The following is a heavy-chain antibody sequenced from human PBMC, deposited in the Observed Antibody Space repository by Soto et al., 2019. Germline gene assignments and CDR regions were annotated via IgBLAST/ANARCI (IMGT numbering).Heavy chain of an antibody. Sequence: EVQLLESGGGLVQPGGSLRLSCAASGFTFSTYTMSWVRQSPGKGLEWVARISGSGNSKYYADSVKGRFTISRDNSKNTLYLQVNSPRADDTAIYYCATTLYSNSVPPEGYWGQGTLVIVSP. V-gene: IGHV3-23*01. CDR1: GFTFSTYT. D-gene: IGHD4-4*01. CDR3: ATTLYSNSVPPEGY. CDR2: ISGSGNSK. J-gene: IGHJ4*02.